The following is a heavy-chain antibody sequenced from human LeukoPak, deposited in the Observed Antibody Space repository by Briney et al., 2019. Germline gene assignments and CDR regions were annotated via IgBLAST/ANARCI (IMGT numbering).Heavy chain of an antibody. Sequence: PGGSLRLSCAASGFGFSSYWMNWVRQAPGKGLEWVANIKEDGSDKYYVDSVEGRFTISRDNAKNTLYLQMNSLRAEDTAVYYCARASDYEYWYFDLWGRGTLVTVSS. CDR2: IKEDGSDK. J-gene: IGHJ2*01. D-gene: IGHD4-17*01. CDR1: GFGFSSYW. V-gene: IGHV3-7*01. CDR3: ARASDYEYWYFDL.